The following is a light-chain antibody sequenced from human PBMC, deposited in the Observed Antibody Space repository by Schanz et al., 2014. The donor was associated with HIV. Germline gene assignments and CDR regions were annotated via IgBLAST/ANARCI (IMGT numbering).Light chain of an antibody. CDR1: IGATYG. V-gene: IGLV1-40*01. Sequence: QSVLTQPPSVSGAPGQEVTISCTIGATYGVHWYQQLPGTAPKLLIFGSSNRPPGVPDRFSVSRSGSSVSLVITDLQAEDEADYVCQSFDSSLNSVVFGGGTKVTVL. J-gene: IGLJ3*02. CDR2: GSS. CDR3: QSFDSSLNSVV.